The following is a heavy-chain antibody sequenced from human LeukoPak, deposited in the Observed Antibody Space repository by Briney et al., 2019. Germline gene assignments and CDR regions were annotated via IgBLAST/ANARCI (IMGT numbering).Heavy chain of an antibody. J-gene: IGHJ6*03. CDR2: IYYSGST. V-gene: IGHV4-59*08. D-gene: IGHD3-10*01. CDR1: SGSISGYY. Sequence: SETLSLTCTVSSGSISGYYWSWIRQPPGKGLEYIGFIYYSGSTNYNPSLESRVTISVHTSKNQFALKLSSVTAADTAVYYCARGYMDVWGKGTTVTVSS. CDR3: ARGYMDV.